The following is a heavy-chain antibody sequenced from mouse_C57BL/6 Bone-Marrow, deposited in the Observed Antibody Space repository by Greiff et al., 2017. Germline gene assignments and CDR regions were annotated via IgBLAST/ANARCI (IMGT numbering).Heavy chain of an antibody. CDR1: GYTFTSYW. D-gene: IGHD6-1*01. Sequence: QVQLQQPGAELVRPGSSVKLSCKASGYTFTSYWMDWVKQRPGQGLEWIGNIYPSDSETHYNQQLKDQATLTVDKSSSTAYIQLSSLTSEDSSIYYCATSFLRYPYYCATDYWGQGTSGTVSS. V-gene: IGHV1-61*01. CDR3: ATSFLRYPYYCATDY. J-gene: IGHJ4*01. CDR2: IYPSDSET.